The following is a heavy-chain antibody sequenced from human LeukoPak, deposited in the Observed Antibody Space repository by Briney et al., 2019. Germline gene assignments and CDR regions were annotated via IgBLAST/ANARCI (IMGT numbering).Heavy chain of an antibody. J-gene: IGHJ3*01. CDR1: GFTFSYYG. Sequence: GGSLRLSCTASGFTFSYYGMHWVRQAPGKGLEWVAVISYYGGNQYYVDSVKGRFTISRDNSKNTLYLQMSSLRAEDTATFYCAKFYYDSSGRGNDAFDVWGQGTMVTVSS. D-gene: IGHD3-22*01. CDR3: AKFYYDSSGRGNDAFDV. CDR2: ISYYGGNQ. V-gene: IGHV3-30*18.